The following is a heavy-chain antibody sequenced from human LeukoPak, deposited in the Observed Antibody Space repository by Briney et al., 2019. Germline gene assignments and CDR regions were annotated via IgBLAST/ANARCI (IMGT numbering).Heavy chain of an antibody. CDR1: GFTVSSNY. V-gene: IGHV3-53*01. CDR2: IYSGGST. CDR3: ATDHGGAPFDY. J-gene: IGHJ4*02. Sequence: PGGSLRLSCAASGFTVSSNYMSWVRQAPGKGLEWVSVIYSGGSTYYADSVKGRFTISRDNSKNTLYLQMNSLRAEDTAVYHCATDHGGAPFDYWGQGTLVTVSS. D-gene: IGHD4-23*01.